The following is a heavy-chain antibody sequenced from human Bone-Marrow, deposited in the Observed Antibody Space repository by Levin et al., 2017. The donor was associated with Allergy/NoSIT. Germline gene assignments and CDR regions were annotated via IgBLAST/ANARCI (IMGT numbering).Heavy chain of an antibody. CDR3: SRDPPLYGADSGSDY. CDR1: GYVFTAYY. V-gene: IGHV1-2*02. Sequence: GESLKISCKASGYVFTAYYIHRVRQAPGQGLEWVGWINPNSGGTGSAEKFQGRVTMTTDPSINTVYMELSGLRSYDSAFYYCSRDPPLYGADSGSDYRGQGTLVTVSS. D-gene: IGHD2-21*01. J-gene: IGHJ4*02. CDR2: INPNSGGT.